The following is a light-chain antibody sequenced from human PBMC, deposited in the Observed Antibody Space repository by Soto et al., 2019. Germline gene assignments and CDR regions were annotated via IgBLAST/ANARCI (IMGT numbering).Light chain of an antibody. Sequence: QSVLTQPPSASGTPGQRVTISYSGSSSNIGSNYLYWYQQLPGAAPTLVMYRNDQRPSGVPDRFSGSRSGTSASLAIIGLRSEDEADYYCATWDDSLSGYVFGTGTKLTVL. CDR1: SSNIGSNY. CDR3: ATWDDSLSGYV. J-gene: IGLJ1*01. V-gene: IGLV1-47*01. CDR2: RND.